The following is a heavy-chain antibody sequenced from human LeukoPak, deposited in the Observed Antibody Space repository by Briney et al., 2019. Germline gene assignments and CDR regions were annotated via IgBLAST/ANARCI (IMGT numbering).Heavy chain of an antibody. J-gene: IGHJ4*02. Sequence: PGGSLRLSCAASGLTFSSYAMHWVRQAPGKGLEWVAVISYDGSNKYYADSVKGRFTISRDNSKNTLYLQMNSLRAEDTAVYYCARERIAAATIDYWGQGTLVTVSS. D-gene: IGHD6-13*01. V-gene: IGHV3-30*04. CDR3: ARERIAAATIDY. CDR1: GLTFSSYA. CDR2: ISYDGSNK.